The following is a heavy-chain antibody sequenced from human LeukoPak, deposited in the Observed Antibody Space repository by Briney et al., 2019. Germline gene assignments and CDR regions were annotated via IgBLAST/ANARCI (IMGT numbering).Heavy chain of an antibody. V-gene: IGHV3-13*05. CDR1: GFTFSSYD. D-gene: IGHD2-2*01. Sequence: GGSLRLSCAASGFTFSSYDMHWVRQATGKGLEWVSAIGTTGDPSYPGSVKGRFTISRENAKNSLYLQRNSLRAGDTAVYYCARGRYCSSTSCYGKNEFDYWGQGTLVTVSS. CDR3: ARGRYCSSTSCYGKNEFDY. J-gene: IGHJ4*02. CDR2: IGTTGDP.